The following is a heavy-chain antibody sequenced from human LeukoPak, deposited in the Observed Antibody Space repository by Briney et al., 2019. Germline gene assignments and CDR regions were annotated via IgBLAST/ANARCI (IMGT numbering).Heavy chain of an antibody. J-gene: IGHJ4*02. V-gene: IGHV3-23*01. CDR3: AKDLSSGWYVSDY. CDR2: ISGGGDSA. CDR1: AFTFSNYA. D-gene: IGHD6-19*01. Sequence: PGGSLRLSCAASAFTFSNYAMNWVRQAPGQGLEWVSTISGGGDSAYYADSVKGRFTISRDNSRNTLYLQMNSLRAEDTAVYYCAKDLSSGWYVSDYWGQGTLVTVSS.